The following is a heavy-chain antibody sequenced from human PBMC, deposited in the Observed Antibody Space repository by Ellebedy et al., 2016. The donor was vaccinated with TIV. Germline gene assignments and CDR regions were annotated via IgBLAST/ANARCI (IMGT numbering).Heavy chain of an antibody. Sequence: PGGSLRLSCKGSGYNFPTYWINWVRQMPGQGLEWMGRIDPAYSQTTYSPSFQGHVTIAVDKSANTAYLQWRSLKASDTAMYFCARQRGQLAVAGTGGWFDPWGQGTLVTVSS. CDR2: IDPAYSQT. CDR1: GYNFPTYW. D-gene: IGHD6-19*01. J-gene: IGHJ5*02. V-gene: IGHV5-10-1*01. CDR3: ARQRGQLAVAGTGGWFDP.